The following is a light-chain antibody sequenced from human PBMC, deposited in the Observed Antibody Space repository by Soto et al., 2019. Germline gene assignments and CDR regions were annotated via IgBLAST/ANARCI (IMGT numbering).Light chain of an antibody. CDR2: GAS. J-gene: IGKJ1*01. Sequence: EIVMTQSPATLSVSPGERATLSCRASQSVGSDLAWYQHTPGQPPRLLIYGASTRATGIPGRFSGSGSGTEFTLTISSLQSEDFSVYSWQKYINWLSWPFGLGTKVDIK. V-gene: IGKV3-15*01. CDR3: QKYINWLSWP. CDR1: QSVGSD.